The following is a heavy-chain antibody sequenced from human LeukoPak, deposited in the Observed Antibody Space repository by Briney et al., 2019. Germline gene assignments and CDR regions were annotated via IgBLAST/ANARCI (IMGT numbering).Heavy chain of an antibody. J-gene: IGHJ6*01. V-gene: IGHV3-7*01. CDR3: ATYTHWVAGDV. CDR2: MNQDGSAK. Sequence: GGSLRLSCAASGFTFSDSWMSWVRQAPGKGLEWVANMNQDGSAKGYVDSVKGRFTISRDNARNSLYLQMSSLRPEDTAVYYCATYTHWVAGDVWGRGPLSPSPQ. CDR1: GFTFSDSW. D-gene: IGHD3-16*01.